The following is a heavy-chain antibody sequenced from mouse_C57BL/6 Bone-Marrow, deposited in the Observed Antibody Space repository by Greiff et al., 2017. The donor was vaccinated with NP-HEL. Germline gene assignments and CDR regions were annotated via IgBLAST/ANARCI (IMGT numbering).Heavy chain of an antibody. Sequence: QVQLKQSGAELVKPGASVKFSCKASGYAFSSYWMNWVKQRPGKGLEWIGQIYPGDGDTNYNGKFKGKATLTADKSSSTAYMQLSSLTSEDSAVYFCARLGTTVVPYYFDYWGQGTTLTVSS. CDR1: GYAFSSYW. CDR2: IYPGDGDT. V-gene: IGHV1-80*01. J-gene: IGHJ2*01. CDR3: ARLGTTVVPYYFDY. D-gene: IGHD1-1*01.